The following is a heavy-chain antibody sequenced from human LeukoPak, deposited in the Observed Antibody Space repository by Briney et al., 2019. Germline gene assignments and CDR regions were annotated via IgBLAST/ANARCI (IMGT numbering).Heavy chain of an antibody. D-gene: IGHD6-19*01. V-gene: IGHV3-30*18. CDR1: GFTFSSFG. CDR2: IAYDGGNK. Sequence: PGGSLRLSCAASGFTFSSFGMHWVRQAPGKGLGGVAVIAYDGGNKYYEHSVKGRFTISRDNSKNTLYLQMNSLRPEDTAVYYCAKDLGAFLDSSGWSPDYWGQGTLVTVSS. CDR3: AKDLGAFLDSSGWSPDY. J-gene: IGHJ4*02.